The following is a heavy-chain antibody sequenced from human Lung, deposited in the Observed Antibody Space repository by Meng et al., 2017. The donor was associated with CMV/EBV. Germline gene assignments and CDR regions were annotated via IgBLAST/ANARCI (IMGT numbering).Heavy chain of an antibody. CDR1: YA. V-gene: IGHV3-30-3*01. CDR3: ARDSGPLSGWFTLYYYYYGMDV. CDR2: ISYDGSNK. D-gene: IGHD6-19*01. J-gene: IGHJ6*02. Sequence: YAMRWVRQASGKGLEWVAVISYDGSNKSYADSVKGRFTISRDDSKNTLYLQMNSLRAEDTAVYYCARDSGPLSGWFTLYYYYYGMDVWGQGTTVTVSS.